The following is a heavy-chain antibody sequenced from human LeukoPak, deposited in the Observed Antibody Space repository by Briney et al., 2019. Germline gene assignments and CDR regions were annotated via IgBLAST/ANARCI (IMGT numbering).Heavy chain of an antibody. CDR2: TYWDDDK. Sequence: TLSLTCTVSGYSISSGYYWGWIRQPPGKALEWLALTYWDDDKRYSPSLKSRLTITKDTSKNQVVLTMTNMDPVDTATYYCAHRQRRMRGDYFDYWGQGTLVTVSS. D-gene: IGHD2-8*01. CDR3: AHRQRRMRGDYFDY. J-gene: IGHJ4*02. CDR1: GYSISSGYYW. V-gene: IGHV2-5*02.